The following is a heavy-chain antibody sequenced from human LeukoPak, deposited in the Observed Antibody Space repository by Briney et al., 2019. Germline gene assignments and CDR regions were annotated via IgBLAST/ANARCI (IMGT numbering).Heavy chain of an antibody. CDR1: GYSISSGYY. Sequence: SETLSLTCTVSGYSISSGYYWGWIRQPPGKGLEWIGSIYHSGSTYYNPSLKSRVTISVDTSKNQFSLKLSSVTAADTAVYYCARLLHYCGGDCSQYFQHWGQGTLVTVSS. CDR3: ARLLHYCGGDCSQYFQH. J-gene: IGHJ1*01. V-gene: IGHV4-38-2*02. CDR2: IYHSGST. D-gene: IGHD2-21*02.